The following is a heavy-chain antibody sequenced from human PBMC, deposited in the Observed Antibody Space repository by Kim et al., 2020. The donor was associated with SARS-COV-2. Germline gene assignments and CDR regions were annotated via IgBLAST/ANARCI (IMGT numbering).Heavy chain of an antibody. D-gene: IGHD3-10*01. Sequence: GGSLRLSCAASGFTFSDYYMSWIRQAPGKRPEWVSCVSSSGDAKYYADSIKGRLTISRDNSRNSLYLQLNSLRAEDTAIYYCARSGYGFDVWGQGTMVTV. CDR3: ARSGYGFDV. J-gene: IGHJ3*01. CDR2: VSSSGDAK. CDR1: GFTFSDYY. V-gene: IGHV3-11*01.